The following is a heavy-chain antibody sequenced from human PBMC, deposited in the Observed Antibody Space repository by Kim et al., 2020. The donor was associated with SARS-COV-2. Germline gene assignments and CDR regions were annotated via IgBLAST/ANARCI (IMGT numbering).Heavy chain of an antibody. V-gene: IGHV3-30*04. Sequence: GGSLRLSCAASGFTFSNYAMHWVRQAPGKGLEWVAVISYDGSNKYYADSVRGRFTISRDNSKNTLYLQMNSLRAEDTAVYYCAREVSGSGWYQDYYYYGMDFWGQGTTVTVSS. CDR1: GFTFSNYA. CDR2: ISYDGSNK. CDR3: AREVSGSGWYQDYYYYGMDF. D-gene: IGHD6-19*01. J-gene: IGHJ6*02.